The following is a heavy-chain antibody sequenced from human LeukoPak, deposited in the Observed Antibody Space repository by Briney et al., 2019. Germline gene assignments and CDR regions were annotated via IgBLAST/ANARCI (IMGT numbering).Heavy chain of an antibody. CDR2: INPNSGGT. J-gene: IGHJ6*02. V-gene: IGHV1-2*04. Sequence: ASVTVSCKASGYTFTGYYMHWVRQAPGQGLEWMGWINPNSGGTNYAQKFQGWVTMTRDTSISTAYMELSRLRSDDTAVYYCARDWLLESSYYYGMDVWGQGTTVTVSS. CDR1: GYTFTGYY. CDR3: ARDWLLESSYYYGMDV. D-gene: IGHD3-9*01.